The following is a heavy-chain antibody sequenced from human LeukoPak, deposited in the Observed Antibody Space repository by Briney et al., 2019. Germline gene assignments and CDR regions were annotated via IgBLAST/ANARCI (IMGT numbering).Heavy chain of an antibody. CDR2: ISWNSGST. CDR1: GFTFDDYA. Sequence: PGRSLRLSCAASGFTFDDYAMHWVRHAPGKGLEWVSGISWNSGSTGYVDSVKGRFTISRDNAKNSLYLQMNSLRAEDTAFYYCAKGVRGTTSGYYYYFDYWGQGNLVTVSS. J-gene: IGHJ4*02. D-gene: IGHD3-22*01. V-gene: IGHV3-9*01. CDR3: AKGVRGTTSGYYYYFDY.